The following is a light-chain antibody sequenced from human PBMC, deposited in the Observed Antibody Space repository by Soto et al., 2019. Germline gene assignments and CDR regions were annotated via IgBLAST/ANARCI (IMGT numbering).Light chain of an antibody. CDR3: QQSYSTPPWT. CDR1: QTISSW. J-gene: IGKJ1*01. Sequence: GDRVTITCRASQTISSWLAWYQQKPGKAPKLLIFAASSLQSGVPSRFSGSRSGPDFTLTISSLQPEDFATYYCQQSYSTPPWTFGQGTKVDIK. CDR2: AAS. V-gene: IGKV1-39*01.